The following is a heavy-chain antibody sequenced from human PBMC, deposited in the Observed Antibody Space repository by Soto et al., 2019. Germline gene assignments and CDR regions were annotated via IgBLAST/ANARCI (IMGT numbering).Heavy chain of an antibody. V-gene: IGHV1-18*01. CDR2: ISVYNDIT. J-gene: IGHJ5*02. CDR1: GYTFTRYG. Sequence: QVQLVQSGAEVKKPGASVKVSCKTSGYTFTRYGMNWVRQAPGQGLDLMAWISVYNDITKYAQKFKGRVTINTDTSTSTVYMEFRSLTADDTAVYYCARGDCNTADCYGQGGWFGPWGQGTLVNVSS. D-gene: IGHD2-2*01. CDR3: ARGDCNTADCYGQGGWFGP.